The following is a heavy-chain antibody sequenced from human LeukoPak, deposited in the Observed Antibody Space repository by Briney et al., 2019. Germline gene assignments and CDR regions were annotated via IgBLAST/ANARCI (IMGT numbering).Heavy chain of an antibody. CDR3: ARVPHAPVVPAATYYYYYYGMDV. CDR1: RFTFSTYW. CDR2: IKQDGSEK. Sequence: PGGSLRLSCDASRFTFSTYWMSWVRQAPGKGLEWVANIKQDGSEKYYVDSVKGRFTISRDNSKNTLYLQMNSLRAEDTAVYYCARVPHAPVVPAATYYYYYYGMDVWGQGTTVTVSS. V-gene: IGHV3-7*01. J-gene: IGHJ6*02. D-gene: IGHD2-2*01.